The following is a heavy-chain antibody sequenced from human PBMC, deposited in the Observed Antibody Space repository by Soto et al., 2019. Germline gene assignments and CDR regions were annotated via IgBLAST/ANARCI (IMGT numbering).Heavy chain of an antibody. Sequence: GGSLRLSCAASGFTFSSYSMNWVRQAPGKGLEWVSYISGSSSTIYYADSVKGRFTISRDTSKNTLYLQMNSLRAEDTAVYYCVQTTGWPGFDFWGQGTLVTVSS. J-gene: IGHJ4*02. CDR1: GFTFSSYS. CDR3: VQTTGWPGFDF. V-gene: IGHV3-48*01. D-gene: IGHD6-19*01. CDR2: ISGSSSTI.